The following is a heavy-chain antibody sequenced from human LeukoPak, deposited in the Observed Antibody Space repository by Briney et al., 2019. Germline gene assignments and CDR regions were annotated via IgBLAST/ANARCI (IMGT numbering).Heavy chain of an antibody. D-gene: IGHD1-26*01. CDR1: GASINNYY. V-gene: IGHV4-59*12. J-gene: IGHJ4*02. Sequence: SETLSLTCTVSGASINNYYWSWIRQPPGKGLEWIGYIYFTGNTNYNPSLNSRVTMSVDTSNNQFSLNLNSVTAADTAVYYCAREVSSWELRSFDYWGQGTLVTVSS. CDR2: IYFTGNT. CDR3: AREVSSWELRSFDY.